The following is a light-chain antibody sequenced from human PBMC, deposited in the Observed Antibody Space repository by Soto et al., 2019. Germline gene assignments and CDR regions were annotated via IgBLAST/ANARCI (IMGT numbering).Light chain of an antibody. CDR3: LQDINYPWT. Sequence: AIQLTQSPSSLPASVGDRVTITCRASQGITTYLAWYQQKPGKAPKLLIYAASALQSGVPSRFSGSGSGTDFTLTISSLQPEDFATYYCLQDINYPWTFGQGTKVEIK. CDR1: QGITTY. CDR2: AAS. V-gene: IGKV1-6*02. J-gene: IGKJ1*01.